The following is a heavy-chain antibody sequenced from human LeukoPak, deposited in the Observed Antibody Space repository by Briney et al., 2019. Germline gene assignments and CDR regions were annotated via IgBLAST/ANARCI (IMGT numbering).Heavy chain of an antibody. V-gene: IGHV3-53*01. CDR1: GFTVSSNY. D-gene: IGHD3-10*01. J-gene: IGHJ4*02. CDR2: IYSGGST. Sequence: GGSLRLSCAASGFTVSSNYVSWVRQAPGKGLEWVSVIYSGGSTYYADSVKGRFTISRDNSKNTLYLQMNSLRAEDTAVYYCARVGGSGSSQSDYWGQGTLVTVSS. CDR3: ARVGGSGSSQSDY.